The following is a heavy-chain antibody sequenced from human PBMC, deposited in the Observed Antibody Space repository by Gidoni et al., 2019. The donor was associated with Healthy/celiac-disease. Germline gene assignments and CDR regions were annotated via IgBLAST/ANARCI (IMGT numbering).Heavy chain of an antibody. J-gene: IGHJ4*02. CDR3: ARPNDYGGNYYFDY. CDR1: GGSISSSSYY. D-gene: IGHD4-17*01. Sequence: QLQLQESGPGLVTPSETLSLTCTVSGGSISSSSYYWGWIRQPPGKGLEWIGSIYYSGSTYYNPSLKSRVTISVDTSKNQFSLKLSSVTAADTAVYYCARPNDYGGNYYFDYWGQGTLVTVSS. CDR2: IYYSGST. V-gene: IGHV4-39*01.